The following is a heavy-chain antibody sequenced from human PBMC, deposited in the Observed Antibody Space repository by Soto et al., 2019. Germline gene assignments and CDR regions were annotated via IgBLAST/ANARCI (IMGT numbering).Heavy chain of an antibody. CDR1: GYTFTSYG. V-gene: IGHV1-18*01. Sequence: GASVKVCCKASGYTFTSYGISWVRQAPGQGLEWMGWISAYNGNTNYAQKLQGRVTMTTDTSTSTAYMELRSLRSDDTAVYYCARDLNKGVATITPGPPYYFDYWGQGTLVTVSS. CDR3: ARDLNKGVATITPGPPYYFDY. J-gene: IGHJ4*02. CDR2: ISAYNGNT. D-gene: IGHD5-12*01.